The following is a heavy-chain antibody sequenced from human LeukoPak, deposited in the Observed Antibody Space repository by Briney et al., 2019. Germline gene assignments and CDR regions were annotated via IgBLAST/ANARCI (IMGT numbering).Heavy chain of an antibody. V-gene: IGHV3-30*03. J-gene: IGHJ4*02. CDR3: ARDRGQSDFDY. Sequence: GRSLRLSCAASGFTFSSYGMHWVRQAPGKGLEWVAVISYDGNNKYYADSVKGRFTISRDNSKNTLYLQMDNLRADDTAVYYCARDRGQSDFDYWGQGTLVTVSS. CDR2: ISYDGNNK. CDR1: GFTFSSYG.